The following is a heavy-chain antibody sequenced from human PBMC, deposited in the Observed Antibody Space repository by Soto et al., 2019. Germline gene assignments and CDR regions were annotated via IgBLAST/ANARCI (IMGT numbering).Heavy chain of an antibody. Sequence: QLQLQESGSGLVKPSQTLSLTCAVSGGSISSGGYSWSWIRQPPGKGLEWIGYIYHSGSTYYNPSHTTRATIAVDRAKNQCSLKLSSVTAADTAVYSCDSAGGVGAVAVDYWGQGTLVTVSS. CDR3: DSAGGVGAVAVDY. D-gene: IGHD6-19*01. J-gene: IGHJ4*02. V-gene: IGHV4-30-2*01. CDR1: GGSISSGGYS. CDR2: IYHSGST.